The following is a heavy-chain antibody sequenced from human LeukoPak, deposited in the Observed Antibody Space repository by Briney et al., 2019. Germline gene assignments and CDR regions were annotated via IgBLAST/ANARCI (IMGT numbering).Heavy chain of an antibody. CDR1: GFTFSSYA. CDR3: ARTNCSSTSCSLFDY. J-gene: IGHJ4*02. D-gene: IGHD2-2*01. V-gene: IGHV3-23*01. Sequence: GGSLRLSRAASGFTFSSYAMNWVRQAPGKGLEWVSAISGSGGSTYYADSVKGRFTISRDNAKNTLYLQMNSLRAEDTAVYYCARTNCSSTSCSLFDYWGQGTLVTVSS. CDR2: ISGSGGST.